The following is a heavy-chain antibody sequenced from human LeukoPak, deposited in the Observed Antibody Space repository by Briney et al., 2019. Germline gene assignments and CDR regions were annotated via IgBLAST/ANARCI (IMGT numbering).Heavy chain of an antibody. V-gene: IGHV3-74*01. CDR1: GFSLDNYW. Sequence: GGSLRLSCAASGFSLDNYWMHWVRLAPGKGLEWVSRINADGRNTPYADSVKGRFTISRDNAKNTLYLQMSSLRAEATAVYYCSRGSSSCWPEYFDYGGRGTLVTVSS. CDR3: SRGSSSCWPEYFDY. D-gene: IGHD6-13*01. CDR2: INADGRNT. J-gene: IGHJ4*02.